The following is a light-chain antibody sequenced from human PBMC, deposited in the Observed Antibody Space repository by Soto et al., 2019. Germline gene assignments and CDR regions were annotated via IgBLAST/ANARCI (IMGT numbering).Light chain of an antibody. CDR2: DAS. J-gene: IGKJ4*01. CDR1: QSISSW. Sequence: DIQMTQSPSTLSASVGDRVTITCRASQSISSWLAWYQQKPGKTPKLLICDASSLESGVPSRFSGSGSGTEFTLTISSLQPDDFATYYCQQYNSYSITFGGGTKVVIK. V-gene: IGKV1-5*01. CDR3: QQYNSYSIT.